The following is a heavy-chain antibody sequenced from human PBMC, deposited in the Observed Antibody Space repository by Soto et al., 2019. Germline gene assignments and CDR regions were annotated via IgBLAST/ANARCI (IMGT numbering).Heavy chain of an antibody. J-gene: IGHJ4*02. CDR2: IIPIFGTA. D-gene: IGHD3-10*01. CDR3: ARRGAITMLFDY. Sequence: QVQLVQSVAEVKKPGSSVKVSCKASGGTFSSYAISWVRQAPGQGLEWMGGIIPIFGTANYAQKFQGRVTITADESTSTSYMELSSLRSEDTAVYYCARRGAITMLFDYWGQGTLVTVSS. V-gene: IGHV1-69*01. CDR1: GGTFSSYA.